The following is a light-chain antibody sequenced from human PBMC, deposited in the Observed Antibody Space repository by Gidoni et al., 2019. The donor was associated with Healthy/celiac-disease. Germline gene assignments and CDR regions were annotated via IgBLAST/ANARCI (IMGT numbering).Light chain of an antibody. Sequence: QSVLTQSPAASGTPGQRVTISCSGSSSNIGSNYVNWYQQVPGTAPKLLIYSNNQRPSGVPDRFSGAKSGTSASLAISGLRSEDEADYYCAAWDDSLTGYVVFGGGTKLTVL. CDR3: AAWDDSLTGYVV. CDR1: SSNIGSNY. CDR2: SNN. V-gene: IGLV1-47*02. J-gene: IGLJ2*01.